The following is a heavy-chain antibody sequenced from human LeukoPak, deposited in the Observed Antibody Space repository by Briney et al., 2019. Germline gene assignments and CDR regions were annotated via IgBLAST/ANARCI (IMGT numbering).Heavy chain of an antibody. CDR3: ARDVLHRIHYDSSAYYPGSSY. V-gene: IGHV1-18*01. CDR1: GYTFTSYG. CDR2: ISAYNAYT. J-gene: IGHJ4*02. Sequence: ASVKVSCKASGYTFTSYGITWVRQAPGQGLEWMGWISAYNAYTYYAQKLQGRVTMTTDTSTSTAYMELRSLRSDDAAVYYCARDVLHRIHYDSSAYYPGSSYWGQGTLVTVSS. D-gene: IGHD3-22*01.